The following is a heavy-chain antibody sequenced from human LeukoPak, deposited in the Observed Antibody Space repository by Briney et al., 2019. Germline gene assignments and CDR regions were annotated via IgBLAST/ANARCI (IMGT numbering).Heavy chain of an antibody. D-gene: IGHD2-8*02. CDR3: AREGFCTGSKCPAEY. CDR1: GGSISSSNW. Sequence: PSETLSLTCAVSGGSISSSNWWSWIRQPPGKGLEWIGEIYHSGSTNYNPSLKSRVTISVDKSKTQFSLKPSSVTAADTAVYYCAREGFCTGSKCPAEYWGQGTLVTVSS. J-gene: IGHJ4*02. V-gene: IGHV4-4*02. CDR2: IYHSGST.